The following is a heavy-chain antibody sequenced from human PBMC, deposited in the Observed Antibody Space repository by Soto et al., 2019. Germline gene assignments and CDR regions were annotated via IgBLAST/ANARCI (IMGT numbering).Heavy chain of an antibody. J-gene: IGHJ4*02. Sequence: GGSLRLSCIASGFTFDDYAMSWVRQAPGKGLEWVGFIRSKAYGGTTEYAASVKGRFTISRDDSKSFAYLQMNSLKTEDTAVYFCARDGDYLVSGTYGYLDYWGLGTLVTVYS. V-gene: IGHV3-49*04. CDR2: IRSKAYGGTT. CDR1: GFTFDDYA. D-gene: IGHD3-10*01. CDR3: ARDGDYLVSGTYGYLDY.